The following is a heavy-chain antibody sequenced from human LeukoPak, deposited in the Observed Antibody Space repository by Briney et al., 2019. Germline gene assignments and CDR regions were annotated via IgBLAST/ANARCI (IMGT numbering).Heavy chain of an antibody. V-gene: IGHV1-2*02. D-gene: IGHD3-10*01. Sequence: GASVKVSCKASGYTFTSYGISWVRQAPGQGLEWMGWINPNSGGTNYAQKFQGRVTMTRDTSISTAYMELSRLRSDDTAVYYCARPPPHDYYGSGSLDGNAFDIWGQGTLVTVSS. J-gene: IGHJ4*02. CDR3: ARPPPHDYYGSGSLDGNAFDI. CDR1: GYTFTSYG. CDR2: INPNSGGT.